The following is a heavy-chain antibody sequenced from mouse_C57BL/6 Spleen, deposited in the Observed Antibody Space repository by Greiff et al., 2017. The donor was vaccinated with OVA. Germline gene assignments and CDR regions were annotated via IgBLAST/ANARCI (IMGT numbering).Heavy chain of an antibody. D-gene: IGHD2-5*01. J-gene: IGHJ3*01. CDR1: GYTFTSYW. Sequence: QVQLQQPGAELVMPGASVKLSCKASGYTFTSYWMHWVKQRPGQGLEWIGEIDPSDSYTTYNQKFKGKSTLTVDQSSSTAYMQLSSLTSEDSAVYYCASAYYSNYGFAYWGQGTLVTVSA. CDR2: IDPSDSYT. V-gene: IGHV1-69*01. CDR3: ASAYYSNYGFAY.